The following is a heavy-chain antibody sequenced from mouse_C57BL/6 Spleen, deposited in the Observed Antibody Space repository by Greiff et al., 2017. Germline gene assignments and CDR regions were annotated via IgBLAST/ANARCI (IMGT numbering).Heavy chain of an antibody. CDR3: ALITTVVATNYFDY. J-gene: IGHJ2*01. D-gene: IGHD1-1*01. Sequence: QVQLQQSGAELMKPGASVKLSCKATGYTFTGYWIEWVKQRPGHGLEWIGEILPGSGSTTYNEKFKGKATFTADTSSNTAYMQLSSLTTEDSAIYYCALITTVVATNYFDYWGQGTTLTVSS. V-gene: IGHV1-9*01. CDR1: GYTFTGYW. CDR2: ILPGSGST.